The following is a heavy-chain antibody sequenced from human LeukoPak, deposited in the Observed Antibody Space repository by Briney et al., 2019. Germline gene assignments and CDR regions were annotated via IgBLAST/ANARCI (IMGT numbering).Heavy chain of an antibody. V-gene: IGHV1-2*06. J-gene: IGHJ4*02. D-gene: IGHD3-16*02. CDR2: INPNSGGT. CDR3: ESDLDYVWGSYRYDDHIDY. Sequence: GASVKVSCKASGYTFTGYYMHWVRQAPGQGLEWMGRINPNSGGTNYAQKFQGRVTMTRDTSISTAYMELSRLRSDDTAVYYCESDLDYVWGSYRYDDHIDYWGQGTLVTVSS. CDR1: GYTFTGYY.